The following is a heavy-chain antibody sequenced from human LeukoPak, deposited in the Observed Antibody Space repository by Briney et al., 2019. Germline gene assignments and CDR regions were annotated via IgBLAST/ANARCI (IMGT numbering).Heavy chain of an antibody. Sequence: PGGSLRLSCAVSGFTFEDYAMHWVRQAPGKGLEWVSGISWNSGSIGYADSVKGRFTISRDNAKNSLYLQMNSLRAEDTALYHCVKDRLYDSSGYYAHWGQGTLVTVSS. CDR1: GFTFEDYA. CDR3: VKDRLYDSSGYYAH. V-gene: IGHV3-9*01. D-gene: IGHD3-22*01. J-gene: IGHJ4*02. CDR2: ISWNSGSI.